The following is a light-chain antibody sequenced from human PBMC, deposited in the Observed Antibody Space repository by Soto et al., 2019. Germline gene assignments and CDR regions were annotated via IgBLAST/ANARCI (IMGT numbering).Light chain of an antibody. Sequence: QSALTQPRSASGSPGQSVTISCTGTSSDVGGYNYVSWYQQHPGKAPKLMIYDVSKRPSGVPDRFSGSKSGNTASLTISGLQAEDEADYYCCSYAGSYTFVFGTGTKVTV. V-gene: IGLV2-11*01. J-gene: IGLJ1*01. CDR2: DVS. CDR3: CSYAGSYTFV. CDR1: SSDVGGYNY.